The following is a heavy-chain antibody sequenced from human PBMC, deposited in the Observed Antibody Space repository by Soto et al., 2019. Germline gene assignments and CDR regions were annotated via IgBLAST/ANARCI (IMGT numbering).Heavy chain of an antibody. Sequence: EVQLVESGGGLVQPGGSLRLSCAASGFTFSDHCLDWVRQAPGKGLEWVGRSFNKAKSYTTDHAASVKGRFTISRDDSDTSLYLQMNSLKTEDTAVYYCVTDVSGYNYGMDVWGQGTTVTVSS. V-gene: IGHV3-72*01. CDR2: SFNKAKSYTT. CDR1: GFTFSDHC. CDR3: VTDVSGYNYGMDV. J-gene: IGHJ6*02. D-gene: IGHD6-13*01.